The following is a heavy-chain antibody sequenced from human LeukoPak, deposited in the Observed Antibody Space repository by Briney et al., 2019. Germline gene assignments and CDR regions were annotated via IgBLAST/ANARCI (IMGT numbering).Heavy chain of an antibody. V-gene: IGHV1-2*02. Sequence: ASVKVSCKASGYTFTGYYMHWVRQAPGQGLEWMGWINPNSGGTSYAQKFRGRVTMTRDTSISTAYMELSSLRSDDTAVYYCARDLYLRVDSGSYSYWGQGTLVTVSS. CDR1: GYTFTGYY. J-gene: IGHJ4*02. CDR2: INPNSGGT. D-gene: IGHD1-26*01. CDR3: ARDLYLRVDSGSYSY.